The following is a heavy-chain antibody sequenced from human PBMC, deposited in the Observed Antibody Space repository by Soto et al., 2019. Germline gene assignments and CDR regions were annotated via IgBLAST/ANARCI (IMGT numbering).Heavy chain of an antibody. V-gene: IGHV3-23*01. Sequence: LSLSCAASGFTFSSYAMSWVRQAPGKGLEWVSAISGSGGSTYYADSVKSRFTISRDNSKNTLYLQMNSLRAEDTAVYYCAKGAGNYYYYGMDVWGQGTTVTVSS. CDR3: AKGAGNYYYYGMDV. CDR2: ISGSGGST. J-gene: IGHJ6*02. D-gene: IGHD3-10*01. CDR1: GFTFSSYA.